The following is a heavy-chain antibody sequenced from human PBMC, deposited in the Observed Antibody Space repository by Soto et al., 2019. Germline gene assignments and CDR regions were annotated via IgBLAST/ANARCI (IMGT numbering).Heavy chain of an antibody. CDR1: GLTFSSYW. J-gene: IGHJ3*02. Sequence: GGSLRLSCAASGLTFSSYWMHWVRQAPGKGLVWVSRINSDGSSTSYADSVKGRFTISRDNAKNTLYLQMNSLRAEDTAVYYCAREDIPLWTAFDIWGQGTMVTVSS. CDR3: AREDIPLWTAFDI. CDR2: INSDGSST. V-gene: IGHV3-74*01. D-gene: IGHD2-15*01.